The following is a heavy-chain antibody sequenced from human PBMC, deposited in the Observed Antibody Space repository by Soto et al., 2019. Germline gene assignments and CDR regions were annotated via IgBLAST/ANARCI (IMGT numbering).Heavy chain of an antibody. D-gene: IGHD2-2*01. CDR2: ISGSGSAT. CDR1: GFTFSDYY. J-gene: IGHJ4*02. CDR3: ARWSAAMDY. Sequence: QVQLVESGGALVKPGGSLRLSCAASGFTFSDYYMTWVRQAPGKGLEWVSYISGSGSATFYADSVKGRFTISRDNAKNSLYLQMSSLRTEDTAMYYCARWSAAMDYWGQGILVTVSS. V-gene: IGHV3-11*01.